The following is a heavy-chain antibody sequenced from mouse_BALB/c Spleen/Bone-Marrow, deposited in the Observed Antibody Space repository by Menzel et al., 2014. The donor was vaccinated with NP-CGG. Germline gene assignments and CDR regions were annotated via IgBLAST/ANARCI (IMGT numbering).Heavy chain of an antibody. V-gene: IGHV1S81*02. Sequence: QVQLQQSGAELVKPGASVKLSCKASGYTFTSYYMYWVKQRPGQGHEWIGEINPSNGGTNFNEKFKSKATLTVDKSSSTAYMQLSSLTSEDSAVYYCTRSNGNWFAYWGQGTLVTVSA. D-gene: IGHD2-1*01. CDR3: TRSNGNWFAY. CDR1: GYTFTSYY. J-gene: IGHJ3*01. CDR2: INPSNGGT.